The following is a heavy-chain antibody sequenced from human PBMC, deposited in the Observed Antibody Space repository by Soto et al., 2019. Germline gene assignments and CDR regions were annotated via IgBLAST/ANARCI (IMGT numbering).Heavy chain of an antibody. V-gene: IGHV3-74*01. CDR2: INSDGSST. Sequence: GGSLRLSCAASGFTFSSYWMHWVRQAPGKGLVWVSRINSDGSSTSYADSVKGRFTISRDNAKNTLYLQMNSLRAEDTAVYYCARVSKRPQTWSLDYWGQGTLVTVSS. CDR3: ARVSKRPQTWSLDY. D-gene: IGHD1-26*01. CDR1: GFTFSSYW. J-gene: IGHJ4*02.